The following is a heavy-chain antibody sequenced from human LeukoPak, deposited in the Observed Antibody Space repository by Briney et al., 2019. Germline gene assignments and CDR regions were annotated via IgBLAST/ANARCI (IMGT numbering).Heavy chain of an antibody. D-gene: IGHD6-13*01. CDR2: IIPIFGTA. V-gene: IGHV1-69*06. CDR1: GGTFSSYA. J-gene: IGHJ6*03. Sequence: SVKVSCKASGGTFSSYAISWVRQAPGQGLEWMGGIIPIFGTANYAQKFQGRVTITADKSTSTAYMELSSLRSEDTAVYYCARPTAAGSRNYYYMDVWGKGTTVTVSS. CDR3: ARPTAAGSRNYYYMDV.